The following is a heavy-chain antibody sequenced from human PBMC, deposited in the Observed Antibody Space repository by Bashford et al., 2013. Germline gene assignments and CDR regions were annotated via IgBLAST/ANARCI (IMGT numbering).Heavy chain of an antibody. CDR2: SGGST. D-gene: IGHD3-16*01. Sequence: VRQAPGKGLEWVSCSGGSTFYADSVKGRFSITRDNSKNTLYLQMNSLRAEDTAVYYCANALSDAFRGSSMWGQGTVVTVSS. V-gene: IGHV3-23*01. CDR3: ANALSDAFRGSSM. J-gene: IGHJ3*01.